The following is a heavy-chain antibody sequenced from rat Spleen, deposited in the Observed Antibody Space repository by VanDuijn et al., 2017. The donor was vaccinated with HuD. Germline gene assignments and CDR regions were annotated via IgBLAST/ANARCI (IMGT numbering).Heavy chain of an antibody. Sequence: EVQLVESGGGLVQPGRSLKLSCAASGFTFRNYDMAWVRQAPTKGLEWVASISPSGGSTYYRDSVKGRFTISRDVAKSTLYLQMNNLRSEDTATYYCARHHYDGYYHGPVLGVMDAWGQGASVTVSS. CDR3: ARHHYDGYYHGPVLGVMDA. D-gene: IGHD1-12*03. J-gene: IGHJ4*01. V-gene: IGHV5S23*01. CDR2: ISPSGGST. CDR1: GFTFRNYD.